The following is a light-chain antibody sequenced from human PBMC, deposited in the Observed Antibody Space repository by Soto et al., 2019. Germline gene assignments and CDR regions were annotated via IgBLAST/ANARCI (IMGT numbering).Light chain of an antibody. J-gene: IGKJ5*01. CDR2: GAS. CDR3: QQYGSPPFT. V-gene: IGKV3-20*01. Sequence: EIMLTQSPGTLSLSPGERATLSCRASQSVSSSYLAWNQQKPGQAPRLLIYGASSRATGIPDRFSGSGSRTDFTLTISRLEPEDFAVYYCQQYGSPPFTFGQGTRLEIK. CDR1: QSVSSSY.